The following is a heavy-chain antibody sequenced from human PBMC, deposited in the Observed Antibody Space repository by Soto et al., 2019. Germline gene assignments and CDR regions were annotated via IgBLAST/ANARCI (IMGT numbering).Heavy chain of an antibody. CDR2: INHSGTT. V-gene: IGHV4-34*01. J-gene: IGHJ4*02. CDR3: ARRDSSDSYCSYFDY. Sequence: PSETLSLTCAVSGGSVSGYFWSWIRQPPGKGLEWIGEINHSGTTSYSPSLDSRVTTSVDTSKNHFSLRLSSVTAADTATYYCARRDSSDSYCSYFDYWGQGTLVTVSS. CDR1: GGSVSGYF. D-gene: IGHD3-22*01.